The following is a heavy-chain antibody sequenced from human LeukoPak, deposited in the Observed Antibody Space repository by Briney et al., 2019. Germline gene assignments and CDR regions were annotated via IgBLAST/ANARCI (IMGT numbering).Heavy chain of an antibody. CDR3: ARRYCGGGSCYSSFDY. CDR2: IYYSGST. V-gene: IGHV4-59*08. D-gene: IGHD2-15*01. J-gene: IGHJ4*02. Sequence: SETLSLTCTVSGGSISSYYWSWIRQPPGKGLEWIGYIYYSGSTSYNPSLKSRVTMSVHTSKNQFSLSLSSVTAADTAVYYCARRYCGGGSCYSSFDYWGRGTLVTVSS. CDR1: GGSISSYY.